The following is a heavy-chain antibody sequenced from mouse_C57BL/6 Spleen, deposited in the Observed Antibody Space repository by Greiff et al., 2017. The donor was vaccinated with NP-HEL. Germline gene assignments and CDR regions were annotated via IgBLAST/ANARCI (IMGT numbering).Heavy chain of an antibody. Sequence: QVQLQQSGAELMKPGASVKLSCKATGYTFTGYWIEWVKQRPGHGLEWIGEILPGSGSTNYNEKFKGKATFTADTSSNTAYMQLSSLTTEDSAIYYCARKGAYYYGSSYEGYFDVWGTGTTVTVSS. CDR3: ARKGAYYYGSSYEGYFDV. CDR2: ILPGSGST. V-gene: IGHV1-9*01. D-gene: IGHD1-1*01. CDR1: GYTFTGYW. J-gene: IGHJ1*03.